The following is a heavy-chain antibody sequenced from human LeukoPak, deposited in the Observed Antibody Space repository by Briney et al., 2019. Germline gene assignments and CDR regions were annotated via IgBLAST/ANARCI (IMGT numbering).Heavy chain of an antibody. Sequence: PSETLSLTCTVSGGSISSSSYYWGWLRQPPGKGLEWIGSIYYSGSTYYNPSLKSRVTISVDTSKNQFSLKLSSVTAADTAVYYCARVYGRFKYYDTYYFDYWGQGTLVTVSS. CDR2: IYYSGST. V-gene: IGHV4-39*07. J-gene: IGHJ4*02. CDR1: GGSISSSSYY. CDR3: ARVYGRFKYYDTYYFDY. D-gene: IGHD3-22*01.